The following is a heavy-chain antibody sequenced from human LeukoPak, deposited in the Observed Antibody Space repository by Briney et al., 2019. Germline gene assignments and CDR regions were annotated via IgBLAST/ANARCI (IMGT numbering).Heavy chain of an antibody. Sequence: SETLSLTCTVSGGSISSGDYYWSWIRQPPGKGLEWIGYIYYSGSTHYNPSLKSRVTISVDTSKNQFSLKLSSVTAADTAVYYCARSIQLWLFDYWGQGTLVTVSS. CDR1: GGSISSGDYY. CDR3: ARSIQLWLFDY. D-gene: IGHD5-18*01. J-gene: IGHJ4*02. CDR2: IYYSGST. V-gene: IGHV4-30-4*01.